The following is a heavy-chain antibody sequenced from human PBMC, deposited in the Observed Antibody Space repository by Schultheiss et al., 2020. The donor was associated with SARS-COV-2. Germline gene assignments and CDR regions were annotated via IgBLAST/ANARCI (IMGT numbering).Heavy chain of an antibody. CDR3: APDLDSIGFYDVDGMDV. Sequence: GGSLRLSCAASGFTFSSYSMNWVRQAPGKGLEWVAIISFDGSNRYYADTVKGGFTIARDNAKNSLYLKMNSLRAEDTAVYYCAPDLDSIGFYDVDGMDVWGQGTTVTVSS. V-gene: IGHV3-30*03. D-gene: IGHD3-22*01. J-gene: IGHJ6*02. CDR1: GFTFSSYS. CDR2: ISFDGSNR.